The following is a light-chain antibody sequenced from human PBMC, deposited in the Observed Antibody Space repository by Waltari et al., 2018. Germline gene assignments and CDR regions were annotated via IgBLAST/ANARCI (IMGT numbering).Light chain of an antibody. CDR3: QQYSTNSLT. CDR1: RSMRSY. J-gene: IGKJ4*01. CDR2: EAS. Sequence: DIQLTQSPSTLSASVGDRVTITCRASRSMRSYMAWYQQKPGKAPKLLIHEASTLETGVPSTFSGSESGTEFTLTISSLQPDDVATYYCQQYSTNSLTFGGGTKVEIK. V-gene: IGKV1-5*03.